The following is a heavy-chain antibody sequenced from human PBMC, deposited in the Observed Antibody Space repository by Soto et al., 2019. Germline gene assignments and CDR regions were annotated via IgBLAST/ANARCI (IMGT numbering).Heavy chain of an antibody. CDR1: GFTFSNYA. Sequence: GGSLRLSCAASGFTFSNYAVTWVRQAPGKGLEWVSTISGSGGSTYYADSVRGRFTISRDNSKNTVYLQMNSLRAEDTAVYYCAKDRGYYSSSWPSYWGQGTLVTVSS. D-gene: IGHD6-13*01. J-gene: IGHJ4*02. V-gene: IGHV3-23*01. CDR2: ISGSGGST. CDR3: AKDRGYYSSSWPSY.